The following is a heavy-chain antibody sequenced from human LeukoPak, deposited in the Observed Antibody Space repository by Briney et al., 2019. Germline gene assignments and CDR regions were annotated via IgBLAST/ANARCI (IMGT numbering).Heavy chain of an antibody. Sequence: GGSLRLPCAASGFTFSSYSMTWVRQAPGKGLEWVSSISSSSSYIYYADSVKGRFTISRDNAKNSLYLQMNSLRAEDTAVYYCAVLITFGGVPGVDPWGQGTLVTVSS. J-gene: IGHJ5*02. V-gene: IGHV3-21*01. CDR1: GFTFSSYS. D-gene: IGHD3-16*01. CDR3: AVLITFGGVPGVDP. CDR2: ISSSSSYI.